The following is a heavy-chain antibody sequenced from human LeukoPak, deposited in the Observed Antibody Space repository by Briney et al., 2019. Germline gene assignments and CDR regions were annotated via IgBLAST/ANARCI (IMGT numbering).Heavy chain of an antibody. V-gene: IGHV1-69*13. Sequence: SVKVSCKASGGTFSSYAISWVRQAPGQGLEWMGGIIPIFGTANYAQKFQGGVTITADESTSTAYMELSSLRSEDTAVYYCARDGGNDYGDYVLWGQGTLVTVSS. CDR2: IIPIFGTA. CDR1: GGTFSSYA. CDR3: ARDGGNDYGDYVL. D-gene: IGHD4-17*01. J-gene: IGHJ4*02.